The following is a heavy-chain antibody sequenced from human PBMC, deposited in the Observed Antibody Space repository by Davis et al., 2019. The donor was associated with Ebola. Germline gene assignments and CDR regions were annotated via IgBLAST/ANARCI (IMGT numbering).Heavy chain of an antibody. D-gene: IGHD7-27*01. CDR2: ISSNSSYI. J-gene: IGHJ4*02. Sequence: PGGSLRLSCAASGFTFSSYSMNWVRQAPGKGLEWVSSISSNSSYIYYADSVKGRFTISRDNAKNSLYLQMNSLRAEDTAVYYCARDSAGDFDYWGQRTLVTVSS. V-gene: IGHV3-21*01. CDR1: GFTFSSYS. CDR3: ARDSAGDFDY.